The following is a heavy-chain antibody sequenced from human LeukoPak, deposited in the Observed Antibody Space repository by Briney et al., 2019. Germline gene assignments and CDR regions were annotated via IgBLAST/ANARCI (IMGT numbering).Heavy chain of an antibody. Sequence: PGGSLRLSCAASGFTFSSYAMSWVRQAPGKGLEWVSAISGSGGSTYYADSVKGRFTISRDNSKKTVYLQMNSLRAEDTAVYYCAKSQSVTVIGPPFDYWGQGALVTVSS. CDR2: ISGSGGST. V-gene: IGHV3-23*01. J-gene: IGHJ4*02. CDR3: AKSQSVTVIGPPFDY. D-gene: IGHD2/OR15-2a*01. CDR1: GFTFSSYA.